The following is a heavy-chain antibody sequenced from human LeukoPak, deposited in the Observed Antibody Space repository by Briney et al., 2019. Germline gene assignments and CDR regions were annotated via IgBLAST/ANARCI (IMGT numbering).Heavy chain of an antibody. CDR2: IIPILGIA. CDR3: ARVLSRAWYFDY. Sequence: GASVKVSCKASGGTFSSYAISWVRQAPGQGLEWMGRIIPILGIANYAQKLQGRVTITADKSTSTAYMELSSLRSEDTAVYYCARVLSRAWYFDYWGQGTLVTVSS. J-gene: IGHJ4*02. V-gene: IGHV1-69*04. D-gene: IGHD3-16*02. CDR1: GGTFSSYA.